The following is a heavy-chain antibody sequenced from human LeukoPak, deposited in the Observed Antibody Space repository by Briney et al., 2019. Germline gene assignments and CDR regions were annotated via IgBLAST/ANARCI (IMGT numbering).Heavy chain of an antibody. CDR3: AKEPYRSGWYGILDY. Sequence: GGSLRLSCAASGFTFSDYYMSWIRQAPGKGLEWVSYISSSGSTIYYADSVKGRFTISRDNSKNTLYLQMNSLRAEDTAVYYCAKEPYRSGWYGILDYWGQGTLVTVSS. CDR2: ISSSGSTI. CDR1: GFTFSDYY. V-gene: IGHV3-11*04. J-gene: IGHJ4*02. D-gene: IGHD6-19*01.